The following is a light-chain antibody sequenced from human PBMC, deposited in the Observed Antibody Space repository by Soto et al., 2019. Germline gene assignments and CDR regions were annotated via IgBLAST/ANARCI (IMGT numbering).Light chain of an antibody. CDR1: QTVSSTF. Sequence: EIVLTQSPGTLSLSPGERATLSCRASQTVSSTFLAWYQQKPGQAPRLLIYGVSKRATGIPDRFSGSGSGTDFTLTINRLEPEDFAVYFCGQFVSSPPRTFGQGTKVEIK. CDR2: GVS. CDR3: GQFVSSPPRT. V-gene: IGKV3-20*01. J-gene: IGKJ1*01.